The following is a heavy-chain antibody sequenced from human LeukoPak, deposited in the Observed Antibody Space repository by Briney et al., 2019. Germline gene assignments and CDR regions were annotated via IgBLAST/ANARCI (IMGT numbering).Heavy chain of an antibody. Sequence: SVKVSCKASGGTFSSYAISLVRQAPGQGLEWMGGIIPIFGTANYAQKFQGRVTITADESTSTAYMELSSLRSEDTAVYYCARDPAAIVPAATYNWFDPWGQGTLVTVSS. J-gene: IGHJ5*02. CDR1: GGTFSSYA. CDR3: ARDPAAIVPAATYNWFDP. CDR2: IIPIFGTA. V-gene: IGHV1-69*01. D-gene: IGHD2-2*01.